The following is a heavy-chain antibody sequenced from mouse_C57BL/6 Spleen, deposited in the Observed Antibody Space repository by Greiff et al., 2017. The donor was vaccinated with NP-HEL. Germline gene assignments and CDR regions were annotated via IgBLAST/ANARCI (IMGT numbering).Heavy chain of an antibody. CDR3: ARRGPYYSHYRYFDL. CDR1: GYSFTGYY. Sequence: VQLQQSGPELVKPGASVKISCKASGYSFTGYYMNWVKQSPEKSLEWIGEINPSTGGTTYIQKFKAKATLTVDKSSSTAYKQLKRLTSQDSAVYYCARRGPYYSHYRYFDLWGTGTPLTVSS. CDR2: INPSTGGT. V-gene: IGHV1-42*01. J-gene: IGHJ1*03. D-gene: IGHD2-12*01.